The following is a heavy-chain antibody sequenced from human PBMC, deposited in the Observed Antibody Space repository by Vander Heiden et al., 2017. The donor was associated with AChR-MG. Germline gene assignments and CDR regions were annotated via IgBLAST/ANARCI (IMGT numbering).Heavy chain of an antibody. V-gene: IGHV5-51*01. CDR1: GYSFTSYW. CDR3: ARVGTARDSPVYGMDV. J-gene: IGHJ6*02. Sequence: EVQLVQSGAEVKKPGESLKISCKGSGYSFTSYWIGWVRQMPGKGLEWMGIIYPGDSDTRYSPSFQGQVTISADKSISTAYLKWSSLKASETAMYYCARVGTARDSPVYGMDVWGQGTTVTVSS. CDR2: IYPGDSDT. D-gene: IGHD5-18*01.